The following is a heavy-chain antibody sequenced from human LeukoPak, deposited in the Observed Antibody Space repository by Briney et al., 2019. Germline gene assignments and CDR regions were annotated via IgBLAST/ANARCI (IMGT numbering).Heavy chain of an antibody. CDR3: ARDLGGLGNY. J-gene: IGHJ4*02. CDR1: GFTFGDYV. D-gene: IGHD7-27*01. Sequence: PGGSLRLSCTTSGFTFGDYVMSWVRQAPGKGLEWVSLIRSKSYGGTTEYAASVKGRFTISRDDSKSIAYLQMNSLRAEDTAVYYCARDLGGLGNYWGQGTLVTVSS. V-gene: IGHV3-49*04. CDR2: IRSKSYGGTT.